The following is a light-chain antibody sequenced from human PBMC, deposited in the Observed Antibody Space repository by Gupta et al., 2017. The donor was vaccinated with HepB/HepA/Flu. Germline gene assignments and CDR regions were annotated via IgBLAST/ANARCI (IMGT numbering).Light chain of an antibody. Sequence: QSVLSQPPSASGTPGQGVTISCSGSSSNVGSNPISCYQQVPGTAHNLLIQISHQRPSGVPDRFSCSKSGTTASLAISGLQSEDEADYDCSTWDDSLNGDWVFGGGTKLTVL. V-gene: IGLV1-44*01. CDR2: ISH. J-gene: IGLJ3*02. CDR3: STWDDSLNGDWV. CDR1: SSNVGSNP.